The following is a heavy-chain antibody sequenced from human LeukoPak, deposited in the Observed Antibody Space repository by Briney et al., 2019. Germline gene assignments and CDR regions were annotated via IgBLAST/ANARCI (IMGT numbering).Heavy chain of an antibody. CDR2: IYYSGST. D-gene: IGHD2-2*01. CDR3: ARQDTVVVPAATYYYGIDV. Sequence: SETLSLTCTVSGVSISSYYWSWIRQPPGKGLEWIRHIYYSGSTNYNPSLKSRVTISVDTSKNQFSLKLSSVTAADTAVYYCARQDTVVVPAATYYYGIDVWGQGTTVTVSS. CDR1: GVSISSYY. J-gene: IGHJ6*02. V-gene: IGHV4-59*01.